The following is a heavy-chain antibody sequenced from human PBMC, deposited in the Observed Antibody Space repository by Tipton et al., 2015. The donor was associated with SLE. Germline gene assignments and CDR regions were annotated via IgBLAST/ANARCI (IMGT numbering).Heavy chain of an antibody. CDR1: GFTFDDYG. CDR3: AKGRGSLIYYYGMDV. D-gene: IGHD3-10*01. CDR2: ISRSGSTI. J-gene: IGHJ6*02. V-gene: IGHV3-11*01. Sequence: SLRLSCAASGFTFDDYGMSWVRQAPGKGLEWVSYISRSGSTIYYADSVKGRFTISRDDAKNSLYLQMNSLRAEDTALYFCAKGRGSLIYYYGMDVWGQGTTVTVSS.